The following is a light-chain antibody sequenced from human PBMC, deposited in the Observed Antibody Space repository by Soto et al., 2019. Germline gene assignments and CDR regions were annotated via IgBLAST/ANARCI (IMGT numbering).Light chain of an antibody. CDR1: SGHSRYA. Sequence: QPVLTQSPSASASLGASVKLTCTLSSGHSRYAIAWHQKQPGKGPRYLMDLNNDGSHTKGDGIPDRFSGSSSGAHRYLIISSLQSEDEADYYCQTWGTGFQFFGGGTKLTVL. CDR2: LNNDGSH. V-gene: IGLV4-69*01. J-gene: IGLJ2*01. CDR3: QTWGTGFQF.